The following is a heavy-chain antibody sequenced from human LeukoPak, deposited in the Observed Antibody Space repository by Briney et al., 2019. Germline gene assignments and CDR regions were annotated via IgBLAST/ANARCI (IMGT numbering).Heavy chain of an antibody. CDR3: ARVSVIVVVSYYYYYMDV. D-gene: IGHD3-22*01. CDR2: ISSSGSTI. CDR1: GFTFSSYE. V-gene: IGHV3-48*03. J-gene: IGHJ6*03. Sequence: GGSLRLSCAASGFTFSSYEMNWVRQAPGKGLEWVSYISSSGSTIYYADSVKGRFTISRDNAKNSLYLQMNSLRAEDTAVYYCARVSVIVVVSYYYYYMDVWGKGTTVTISS.